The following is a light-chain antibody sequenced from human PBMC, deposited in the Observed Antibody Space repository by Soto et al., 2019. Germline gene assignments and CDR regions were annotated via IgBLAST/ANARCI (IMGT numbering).Light chain of an antibody. J-gene: IGKJ2*01. V-gene: IGKV3-15*01. CDR3: QQYNNCPPA. Sequence: EIVMTQSPATLSVSPGERATLSCRASQSVGSNLAWYQQKPGQAPRLLFYGASTRATGIPARFSGSGSGTEFTLTISSLQSEDFAVYYCQQYNNCPPAFGQGTRVEIK. CDR2: GAS. CDR1: QSVGSN.